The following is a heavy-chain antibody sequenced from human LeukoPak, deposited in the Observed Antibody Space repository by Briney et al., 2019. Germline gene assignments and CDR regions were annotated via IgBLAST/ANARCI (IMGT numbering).Heavy chain of an antibody. CDR3: ARFVVVPAASRGFWFDP. CDR2: IYYSGST. CDR1: GGSIISYY. J-gene: IGHJ5*02. D-gene: IGHD2-2*01. V-gene: IGHV4-59*12. Sequence: KPSETLSLTCTVSGGSIISYYWSWIRQPPGKGLEWIGYIYYSGSTNSNPPLKSRVTMSVDTSKNQFSLKLSSVTAADTAVYYCARFVVVPAASRGFWFDPWGQGTLVTVSS.